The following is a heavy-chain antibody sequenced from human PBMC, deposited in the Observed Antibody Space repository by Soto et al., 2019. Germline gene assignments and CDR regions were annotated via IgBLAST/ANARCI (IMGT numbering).Heavy chain of an antibody. CDR2: ISYDGSNK. V-gene: IGHV3-30*03. CDR1: GFPFSSYG. J-gene: IGHJ4*02. CDR3: VGGQYYFDY. D-gene: IGHD3-10*01. Sequence: QVQLVESGGGVVQPGRSLRLSCAASGFPFSSYGMHWVREAPGKGLEWVAVISYDGSNKYYAVSVKGRFTISRDNSASKLYLQLNSLRPEDTALYYCVGGQYYFDYRGQGTLVTVSP.